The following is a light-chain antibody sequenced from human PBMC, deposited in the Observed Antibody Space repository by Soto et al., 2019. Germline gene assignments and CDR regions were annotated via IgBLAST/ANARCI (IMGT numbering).Light chain of an antibody. CDR1: HDIKKY. Sequence: DIQMTQSPSSLSASVGDRVTITCQASHDIKKYLNWYQEKPGKAPKLLIYDASNLQTGVPSRFSGIGSGTHFTFTLSGLQPEDIATYHFPRYGSRPPPFGQGTRLDIK. J-gene: IGKJ5*01. CDR2: DAS. CDR3: PRYGSRPPP. V-gene: IGKV1-33*01.